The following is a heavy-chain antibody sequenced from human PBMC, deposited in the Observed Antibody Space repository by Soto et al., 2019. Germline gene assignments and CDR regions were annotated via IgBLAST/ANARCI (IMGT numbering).Heavy chain of an antibody. V-gene: IGHV1-2*02. D-gene: IGHD1-1*01. J-gene: IGHJ6*02. Sequence: ASVKVSCKASGYTFTGYYMHWVRQAPGQGLEWMGWINPNSRGTNYAQKFQGRVTMTRDTSITTAYTELSRLRSDDTAVYYCARVITTAGYGMDVWGQATTVTVSS. CDR3: ARVITTAGYGMDV. CDR1: GYTFTGYY. CDR2: INPNSRGT.